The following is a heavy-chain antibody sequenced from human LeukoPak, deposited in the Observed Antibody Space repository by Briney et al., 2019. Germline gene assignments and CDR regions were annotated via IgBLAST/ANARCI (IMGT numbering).Heavy chain of an antibody. CDR2: ISSDGSST. CDR3: AREDCTIGAVCSSLLDH. J-gene: IGHJ4*02. CDR1: GFTFSSYW. Sequence: GGSLRLSCVVSGFTFSSYWMHWVRQAPGKGLVWVSHISSDGSSTNYADSVKGRFTISRDNAKNTLYLQMNNLRAEDTAVYYCAREDCTIGAVCSSLLDHWGRGTLVTVSS. V-gene: IGHV3-74*01. D-gene: IGHD2-8*01.